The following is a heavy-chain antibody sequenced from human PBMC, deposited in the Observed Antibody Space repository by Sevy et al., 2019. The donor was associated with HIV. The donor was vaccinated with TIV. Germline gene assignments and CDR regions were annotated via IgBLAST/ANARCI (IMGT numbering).Heavy chain of an antibody. CDR1: GGTISSYA. J-gene: IGHJ5*02. D-gene: IGHD2-15*01. V-gene: IGHV1-69*13. CDR2: IIPIFGTA. CDR3: ARDRMGCSGGSCYSGWFDP. Sequence: ASVKVSCKASGGTISSYAISWVRQAPGQGLEWMGGIIPIFGTANYAQKFQGRVTITADESTSTAYMELSSLRSEDTAVYYCARDRMGCSGGSCYSGWFDPWGQGTLVTVSS.